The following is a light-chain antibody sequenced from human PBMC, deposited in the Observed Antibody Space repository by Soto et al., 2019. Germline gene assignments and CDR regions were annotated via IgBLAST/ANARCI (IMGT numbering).Light chain of an antibody. CDR3: SSYAGSSNYI. V-gene: IGLV2-8*01. CDR1: SSDVGGYNY. CDR2: EVS. J-gene: IGLJ1*01. Sequence: SVLTQPPSASGSPGQSVIISCTGTSSDVGGYNYVSWYQQHPGKAPKLLIYEVSKRPSGVPDRFSGSKSGNTASLTVSGLQAEDEADYYCSSYAGSSNYIFGTGTKVTVL.